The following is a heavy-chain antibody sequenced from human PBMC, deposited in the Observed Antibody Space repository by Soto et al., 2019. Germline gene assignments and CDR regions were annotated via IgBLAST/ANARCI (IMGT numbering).Heavy chain of an antibody. CDR3: ARDRGSRQQLGNFDY. CDR1: GFTFSSYA. Sequence: QVQLVESGGGVVQPGRSLRLSCAASGFTFSSYAMHWVRQAPGKGLERVAVISYDGSNKDYADSVKGRFTISRDNSKNTLYLQMNSLRAEDTALYYCARDRGSRQQLGNFDYWGQGTLVTVSS. J-gene: IGHJ4*02. D-gene: IGHD6-13*01. V-gene: IGHV3-30-3*01. CDR2: ISYDGSNK.